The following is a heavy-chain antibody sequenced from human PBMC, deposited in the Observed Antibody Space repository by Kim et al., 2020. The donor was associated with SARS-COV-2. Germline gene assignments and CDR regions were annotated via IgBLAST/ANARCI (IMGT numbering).Heavy chain of an antibody. D-gene: IGHD6-19*01. V-gene: IGHV3-23*01. CDR2: ISGGGDYI. CDR1: GFIFNNYA. CDR3: AKHTVTGTWILDY. J-gene: IGHJ4*02. Sequence: GGSLRLSCVASGFIFNNYAMSWVRQAPGKGLEWLSVISGGGDYIFYADSVKGRFTISRDNSKNTVYLQMNSLRADATAVYYCAKHTVTGTWILDYWGPG.